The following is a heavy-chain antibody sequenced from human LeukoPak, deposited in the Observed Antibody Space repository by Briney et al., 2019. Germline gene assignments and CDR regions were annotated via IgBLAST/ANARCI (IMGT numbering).Heavy chain of an antibody. CDR2: IYPADSTA. V-gene: IGHV5-51*07. CDR1: GYSFTTYW. J-gene: IGHJ4*02. D-gene: IGHD3-3*01. Sequence: GESLQFSCKASGYSFTTYWIGWVHQVPGKGLEWVGIIYPADSTAKYSPSFQGQVTISVDKSISTAYLQWSRLEASDTAMYYCARRRWEWSNTDYWGQGTLVTVSS. CDR3: ARRRWEWSNTDY.